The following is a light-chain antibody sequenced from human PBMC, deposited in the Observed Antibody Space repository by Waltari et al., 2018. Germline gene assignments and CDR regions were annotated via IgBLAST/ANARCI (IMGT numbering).Light chain of an antibody. V-gene: IGLV2-14*03. CDR3: SSYSSTNTLAVV. CDR1: TSDIGAYDY. J-gene: IGLJ3*02. Sequence: QSALTQPASVSGSPGQSITISCTGTTSDIGAYDYVSWYQQHPGKAPKLIIYDVSNRPSWISDRFSGSKSVNTSSLTISGLQAEDEGYYYCSSYSSTNTLAVVFGGGTKLTVL. CDR2: DVS.